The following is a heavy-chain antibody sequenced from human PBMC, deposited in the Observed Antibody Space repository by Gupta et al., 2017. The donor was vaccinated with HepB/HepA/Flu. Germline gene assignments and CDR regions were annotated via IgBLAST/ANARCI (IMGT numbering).Heavy chain of an antibody. Sequence: EEKLVESGGGLVQPGGSLRLPCAASGFTFSSYWMSWARQAPGKGLEWVANIKPDGSEKYYVDSVKGRFTISRDNAKESLYLQLNSLRAADTAVYYCASDDFGSSPVFDYWGQGTLITVSS. CDR1: GFTFSSYW. J-gene: IGHJ4*02. D-gene: IGHD6-6*01. V-gene: IGHV3-7*01. CDR3: ASDDFGSSPVFDY. CDR2: IKPDGSEK.